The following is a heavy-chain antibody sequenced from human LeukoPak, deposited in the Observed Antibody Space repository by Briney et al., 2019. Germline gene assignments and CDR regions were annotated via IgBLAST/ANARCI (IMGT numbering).Heavy chain of an antibody. V-gene: IGHV4-59*01. CDR2: IYYTGTT. J-gene: IGHJ3*02. Sequence: KPSETLSLTCTVSGGSLSGDYWNRIRQPPGKGLEWIGYIYYTGTTDYSPSLKSRVTISLDMSKNQFSLKLRSVTAADTAVYYCARTNAFGNRGQGTMVTVSS. CDR3: ARTNAFGN. CDR1: GGSLSGDY.